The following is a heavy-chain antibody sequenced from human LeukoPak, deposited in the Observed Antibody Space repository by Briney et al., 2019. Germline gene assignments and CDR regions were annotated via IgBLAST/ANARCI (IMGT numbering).Heavy chain of an antibody. CDR3: ASRDPCSGGACYGLGY. Sequence: GGSLRLSCAASGFTFSPDVMHWLRQATGKALEWLTGMIGGGGSTYYAASVKGRFTISRDTSKNTLYLQMNSLRAEDTAVYYCASRDPCSGGACYGLGYWGRGSLVTVSS. CDR2: MIGGGGST. V-gene: IGHV3-23*01. CDR1: GFTFSPDV. D-gene: IGHD2-15*01. J-gene: IGHJ4*02.